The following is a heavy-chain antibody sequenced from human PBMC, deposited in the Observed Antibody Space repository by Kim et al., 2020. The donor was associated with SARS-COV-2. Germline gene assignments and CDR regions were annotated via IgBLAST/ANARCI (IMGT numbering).Heavy chain of an antibody. D-gene: IGHD3-22*01. CDR1: GGSISSGGYY. CDR3: ARVPYYYDSSGYHFHAFDI. Sequence: SETLSLTCTVSGGSISSGGYYWSWIRQHPGKGLEWIGYIYYSGSTYYNPSLKSRVTISVDTSKNQFSLKLSSVTAADTAVYYCARVPYYYDSSGYHFHAFDIWGQGTMVTVSS. CDR2: IYYSGST. V-gene: IGHV4-31*03. J-gene: IGHJ3*02.